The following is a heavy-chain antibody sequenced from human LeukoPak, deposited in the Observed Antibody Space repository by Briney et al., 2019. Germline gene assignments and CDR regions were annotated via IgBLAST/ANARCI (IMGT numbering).Heavy chain of an antibody. CDR1: GFTFSCYG. D-gene: IGHD3-3*01. CDR2: ISYDGSNK. J-gene: IGHJ6*02. CDR3: AKDSGYYTPGTYYYGMDV. Sequence: PGGSLRLSCAASGFTFSCYGMHWVRQAPGKGLEWVAVISYDGSNKYYADSVKGRFTISRDNSKNTLYLQMNSLRAEDTAVYYCAKDSGYYTPGTYYYGMDVWGQGTTVTVSS. V-gene: IGHV3-30*18.